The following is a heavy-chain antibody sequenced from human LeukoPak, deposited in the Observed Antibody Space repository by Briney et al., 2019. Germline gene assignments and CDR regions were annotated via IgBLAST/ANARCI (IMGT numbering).Heavy chain of an antibody. CDR3: ARSPGIAVAGTQDDY. CDR2: ISSSSSYI. CDR1: GFTFSSYS. D-gene: IGHD6-19*01. Sequence: GGSLRLSCAASGFTFSSYSMNWVRQAPGKGLEWVSSISSSSSYIYYADSVKGRSTISRDNAKNSLYLQMNSLRAEDTAVYYCARSPGIAVAGTQDDYWGQGTLVTVSS. V-gene: IGHV3-21*01. J-gene: IGHJ4*02.